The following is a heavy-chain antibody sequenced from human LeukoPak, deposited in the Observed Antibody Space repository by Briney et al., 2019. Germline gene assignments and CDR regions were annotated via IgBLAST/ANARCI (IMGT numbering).Heavy chain of an antibody. D-gene: IGHD4-23*01. CDR2: IYYSGST. Sequence: SETLSLTCTVSGDSISSSSYYWGWIRQPPGKELEWHGSIYYSGSTYYNPSLNSRVTISVDTSKNQSSQKLSSVTAADTAVYYCARDYLGGNPDAFDIWGQGTMVTVSS. CDR1: GDSISSSSYY. V-gene: IGHV4-39*07. J-gene: IGHJ3*02. CDR3: ARDYLGGNPDAFDI.